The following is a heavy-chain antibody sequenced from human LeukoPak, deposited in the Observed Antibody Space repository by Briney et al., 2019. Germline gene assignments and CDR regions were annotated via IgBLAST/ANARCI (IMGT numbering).Heavy chain of an antibody. Sequence: GRSLRLSCAASGFTFSSYGMHWVRQAPGKGLEWVAVISYDGSNKYYSDSVKGRFTISRDNSKNTLYLQMNSLRDEDTAVYYCAKEGSGYVDYWGQGTLVTVSS. V-gene: IGHV3-30*18. CDR2: ISYDGSNK. D-gene: IGHD3-3*01. CDR1: GFTFSSYG. CDR3: AKEGSGYVDY. J-gene: IGHJ4*02.